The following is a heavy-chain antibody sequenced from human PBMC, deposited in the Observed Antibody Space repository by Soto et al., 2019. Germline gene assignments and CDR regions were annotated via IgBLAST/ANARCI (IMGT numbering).Heavy chain of an antibody. CDR3: AKSNVVVPNSSGFDY. D-gene: IGHD2-2*01. CDR2: ISGSGGST. V-gene: IGHV3-23*01. J-gene: IGHJ4*02. CDR1: GFTFSSYA. Sequence: PGGSLRLSCAASGFTFSSYAMSWVRQAPGKGLEWVSAISGSGGSTYYADSVKGRFTISRDNSKNTLYLQMNSLRAEDTAVYYCAKSNVVVPNSSGFDYWGQGTLVTVSS.